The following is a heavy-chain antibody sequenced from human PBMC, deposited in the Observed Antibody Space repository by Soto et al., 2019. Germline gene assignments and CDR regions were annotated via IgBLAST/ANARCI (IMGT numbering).Heavy chain of an antibody. CDR2: IYHSGST. CDR3: ARAETRDGYNPLFDY. D-gene: IGHD5-12*01. J-gene: IGHJ4*02. CDR1: GDSISSGGYS. Sequence: QLQLQESGSGLVKPSQTLSLTCAVSGDSISSGGYSWSWIRQPPGKGLEWIGYIYHSGSTYYNPSLKSRVTISVDRSKNQFSLKLRSVTAADTAVYYCARAETRDGYNPLFDYWGQGTLVTVSS. V-gene: IGHV4-30-2*01.